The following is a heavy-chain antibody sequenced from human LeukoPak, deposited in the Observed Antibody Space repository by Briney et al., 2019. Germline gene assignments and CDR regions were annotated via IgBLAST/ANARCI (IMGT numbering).Heavy chain of an antibody. CDR3: VRERGNWGLDE. V-gene: IGHV3-23*01. CDR1: GFSFSSYA. CDR2: LSGSGTST. Sequence: GGSLRLSCAAYGFSFSSYAMSWVRQAPGKGLEWVSALSGSGTSTYYLDSVKGRFTISRDNSQHTLYLQMNSLSAEDTAVYYCVRERGNWGLDEWGQGTLVCVSS. J-gene: IGHJ4*02. D-gene: IGHD7-27*01.